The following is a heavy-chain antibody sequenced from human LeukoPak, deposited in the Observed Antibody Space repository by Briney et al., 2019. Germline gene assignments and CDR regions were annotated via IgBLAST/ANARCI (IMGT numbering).Heavy chain of an antibody. CDR1: GFTFSSYG. D-gene: IGHD6-13*01. CDR3: AKAGQQLVLVRPDYFDY. Sequence: PGGSLRLSCAASGFTFSSYGMSWVRQAPGKGLEWVSAISGSGGSTYYADSVKGRFTISRDNSKNTLYLQMNSLRAEDTAVYYCAKAGQQLVLVRPDYFDYWGQGTLVTVSS. CDR2: ISGSGGST. V-gene: IGHV3-23*01. J-gene: IGHJ4*02.